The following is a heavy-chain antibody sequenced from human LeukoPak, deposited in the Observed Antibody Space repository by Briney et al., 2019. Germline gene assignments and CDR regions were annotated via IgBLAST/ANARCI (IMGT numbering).Heavy chain of an antibody. CDR2: IYYSGST. V-gene: IGHV4-39*07. CDR3: ARVYYYDSSGYPNWFDP. D-gene: IGHD3-22*01. CDR1: GGSISSSSYY. J-gene: IGHJ5*02. Sequence: PSETLSLTCTVSGGSISSSSYYWGWIRQPPGKGLEWIGSIYYSGSTYYNPSLKSRVTISVDTSKNQFSLKLSSVTAADTAVYYCARVYYYDSSGYPNWFDPWGQGTLVTVSS.